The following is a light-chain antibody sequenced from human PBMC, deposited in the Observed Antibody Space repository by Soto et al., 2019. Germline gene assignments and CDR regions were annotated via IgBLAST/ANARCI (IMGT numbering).Light chain of an antibody. CDR1: QSISSW. CDR2: KAS. CDR3: QQYNSYSWT. V-gene: IGKV1-5*03. Sequence: DIRMTQSPSTLSASVGDRVTITCRASQSISSWLAWYQQKPGKAPKLLIYKASSLESGVPSRFSGSGSGTEFTLTISSLQPDDFATDYCQQYNSYSWTFGQGTKVEIK. J-gene: IGKJ1*01.